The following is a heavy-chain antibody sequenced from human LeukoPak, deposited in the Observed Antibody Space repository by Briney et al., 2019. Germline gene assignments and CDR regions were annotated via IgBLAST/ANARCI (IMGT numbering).Heavy chain of an antibody. Sequence: SGGCLRLSCAASGFRFSSYWMSWVRQAPGKGLEWVANIKQDGSEKYYVDSVKGRFTISRDNSKNTLYVQVNSLGTEDTAAYYCAKGSYYDSSGSFYFDCWGQGTLVTVSS. CDR2: IKQDGSEK. D-gene: IGHD3-22*01. V-gene: IGHV3-7*03. CDR1: GFRFSSYW. J-gene: IGHJ4*02. CDR3: AKGSYYDSSGSFYFDC.